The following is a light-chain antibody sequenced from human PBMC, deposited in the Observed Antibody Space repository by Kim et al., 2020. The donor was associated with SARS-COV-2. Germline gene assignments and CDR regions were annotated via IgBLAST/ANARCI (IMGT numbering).Light chain of an antibody. CDR3: QTLDTTTAV. J-gene: IGLJ3*02. Sequence: VFQGTTAPTLSCGDKLGDKYAAWYQKNPGQSPVLVISQDTKRPSGIPEGFSGSNSGNTSTLTISVTQAMDEADYYFQTLDTTTAVFGGVTKLTVL. CDR2: QDT. CDR1: KLGDKY. V-gene: IGLV3-1*01.